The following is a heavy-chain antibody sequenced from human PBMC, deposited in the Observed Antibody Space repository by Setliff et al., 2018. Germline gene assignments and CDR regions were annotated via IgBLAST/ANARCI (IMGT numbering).Heavy chain of an antibody. J-gene: IGHJ6*02. CDR2: ISTSSSYI. Sequence: LRLSCAASGFTFSSYSMHWVRQAPGKGRECVSSISTSSSYIYYADSVKGRITISRDNAKKSLFRQMDSLRAEDTAVYFYARDPGTTSSLFGGLDVWGQGTTVTVSS. V-gene: IGHV3-21*01. CDR1: GFTFSSYS. D-gene: IGHD1-7*01. CDR3: ARDPGTTSSLFGGLDV.